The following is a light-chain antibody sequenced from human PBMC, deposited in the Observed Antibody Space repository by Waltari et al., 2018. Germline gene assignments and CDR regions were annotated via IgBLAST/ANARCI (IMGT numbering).Light chain of an antibody. V-gene: IGLV3-1*01. CDR1: KLGDKS. Sequence: SYEVTQPPSVSVSPGQTASITCPGDKLGDKSVCWYQQKPGQSPVLVIYHDTKRPSGIPERFSGSNSGNTATLTISGTQAMDEADYYCQAWDTSTGVFGGGTRLTVL. J-gene: IGLJ2*01. CDR2: HDT. CDR3: QAWDTSTGV.